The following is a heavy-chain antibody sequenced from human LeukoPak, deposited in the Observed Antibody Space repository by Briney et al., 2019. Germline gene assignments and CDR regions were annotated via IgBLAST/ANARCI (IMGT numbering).Heavy chain of an antibody. J-gene: IGHJ4*02. V-gene: IGHV3-33*01. CDR3: ARDKYSSRLDY. CDR2: IWYDGSNK. Sequence: GRSLRLSCAASGFTFSSYGMHWVRQAPGKGLEWVAVIWYDGSNKYYAASVKGRFTISRDNSKNTLCLQMNSLRAEDTAVYYCARDKYSSRLDYWGQGTLVTVSS. CDR1: GFTFSSYG. D-gene: IGHD6-13*01.